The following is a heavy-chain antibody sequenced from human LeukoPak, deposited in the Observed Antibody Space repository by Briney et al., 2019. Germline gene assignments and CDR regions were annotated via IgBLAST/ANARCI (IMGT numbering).Heavy chain of an antibody. D-gene: IGHD4-17*01. V-gene: IGHV1-69*13. J-gene: IGHJ6*02. Sequence: SVKVSCKASGGTFSSYAISWVRQAPGQGLEWMGGIIPIFGTANYAQKFQGRVTITADESTSTAYMELSSLRSEDTAVYYCARGLSSVTTDYYYYYGMDVWGQGTTVTVSS. CDR3: ARGLSSVTTDYYYYYGMDV. CDR2: IIPIFGTA. CDR1: GGTFSSYA.